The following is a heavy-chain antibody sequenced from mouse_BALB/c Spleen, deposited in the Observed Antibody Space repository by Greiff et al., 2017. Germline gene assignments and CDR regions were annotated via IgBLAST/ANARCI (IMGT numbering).Heavy chain of an antibody. CDR2: ISDGGSYT. CDR3: ARDRGVVWSFDY. V-gene: IGHV5-4*02. Sequence: DVMLVESGGGLVKPGGSLKLSCAASGFTFSDYYLYWVRQTPEKRLEWVATISDGGSYTYYPDSVKGRFTISRDNAKNNLYLQMSSLKSEDTAMYYCARDRGVVWSFDYWGQGTTLTVSS. CDR1: GFTFSDYY. D-gene: IGHD2-10*02. J-gene: IGHJ2*01.